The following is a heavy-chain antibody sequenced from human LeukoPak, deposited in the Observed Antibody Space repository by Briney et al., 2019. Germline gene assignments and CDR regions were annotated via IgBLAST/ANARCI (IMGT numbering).Heavy chain of an antibody. J-gene: IGHJ5*02. Sequence: GGSLRLSCAASGFTFSSYAMSWVRQAPGKGLEWVSAISGSGGSTYYADSVKGRFTISRDNSKNTLYLQMNSLRAEDTAVYCCARIRLVNLDWFDPWGQGTLVTVSS. CDR3: ARIRLVNLDWFDP. D-gene: IGHD6-6*01. CDR2: ISGSGGST. CDR1: GFTFSSYA. V-gene: IGHV3-23*01.